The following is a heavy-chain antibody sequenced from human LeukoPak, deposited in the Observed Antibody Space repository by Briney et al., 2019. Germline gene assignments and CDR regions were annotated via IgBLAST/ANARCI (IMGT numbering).Heavy chain of an antibody. CDR3: AKVTSPYYYYMDV. V-gene: IGHV3-30*02. J-gene: IGHJ6*03. CDR2: IWYDGSNK. D-gene: IGHD2-2*01. Sequence: QPGGSLRLSCAASGFIFNSYGMHWVRQAPGKGLEWVAVIWYDGSNKYYADSVKGRFTISRDNSKNTLYLQMNSLRAEDTAVYSCAKVTSPYYYYMDVWGKGTTVTVSS. CDR1: GFIFNSYG.